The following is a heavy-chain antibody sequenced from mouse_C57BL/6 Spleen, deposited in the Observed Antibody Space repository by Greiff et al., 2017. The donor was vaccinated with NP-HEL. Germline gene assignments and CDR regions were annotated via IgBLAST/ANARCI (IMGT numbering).Heavy chain of an antibody. Sequence: VQLQQPGAELVRPGTSVKLSCKASGYTFTSYWMHWVKQRPGQGLEWIGVIEPSDSYTNYNQKFKGMATLTVDTSSSTAYMQLSSLTSEDSAVYYCASTRVADWYFDVWGTGTTVTVSS. CDR3: ASTRVADWYFDV. D-gene: IGHD1-1*01. CDR2: IEPSDSYT. J-gene: IGHJ1*03. CDR1: GYTFTSYW. V-gene: IGHV1-59*01.